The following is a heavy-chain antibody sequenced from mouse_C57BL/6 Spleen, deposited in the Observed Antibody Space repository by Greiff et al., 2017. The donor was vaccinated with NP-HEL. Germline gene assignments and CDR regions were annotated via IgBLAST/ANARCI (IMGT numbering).Heavy chain of an antibody. V-gene: IGHV1-82*01. Sequence: LVESGPELVKPGASVKISCKASGYAFSSSWMNWVKQRPGKGLEWIGRIYPGDGDTNYNGKFKGKATLTADKSSSTAYMQLSSLTSEDSAVYFCARGKIYYYGSSSYWYFDVWGTGTTVTVSS. CDR2: IYPGDGDT. D-gene: IGHD1-1*01. CDR1: GYAFSSSW. CDR3: ARGKIYYYGSSSYWYFDV. J-gene: IGHJ1*03.